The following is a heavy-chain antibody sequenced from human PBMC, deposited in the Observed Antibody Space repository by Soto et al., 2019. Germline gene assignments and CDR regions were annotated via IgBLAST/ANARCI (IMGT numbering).Heavy chain of an antibody. V-gene: IGHV1-18*01. J-gene: IGHJ4*02. CDR2: INPYNGNT. CDR3: ARRQLVSWGPFDY. D-gene: IGHD6-6*01. CDR1: GYTFTNYG. Sequence: ASVKVSCKASGYTFTNYGLSWVRQAPGQGLEWMGWINPYNGNTDYAQKVQGRVTMTTDTSTTTAFVELRSLRSDDTAVYHCARRQLVSWGPFDYWGQGTLVTVSS.